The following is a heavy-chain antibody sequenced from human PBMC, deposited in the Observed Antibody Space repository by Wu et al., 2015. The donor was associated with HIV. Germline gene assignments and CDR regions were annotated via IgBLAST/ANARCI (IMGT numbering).Heavy chain of an antibody. Sequence: EVQLAQSGAEVKKPGATVKISCKVSGYTLTDYYMHWVQQAPGKGLEWMGLVDPEDGETVYAENFQGRVTITADTSIDTVYMEMSSLRFEDTAVYYCATLGDSMVRGVIVGRDWFDPWGQGTLVIVSS. CDR2: VDPEDGET. J-gene: IGHJ5*02. V-gene: IGHV1-69-2*01. D-gene: IGHD3-10*01. CDR1: GYTLTDYY. CDR3: ATLGDSMVRGVIVGRDWFDP.